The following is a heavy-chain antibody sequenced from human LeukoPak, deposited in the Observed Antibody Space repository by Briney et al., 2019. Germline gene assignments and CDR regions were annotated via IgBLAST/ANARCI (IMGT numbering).Heavy chain of an antibody. Sequence: ASVTVSCKASGYIFTAYYLHCVRQAPGQRLEWMGWIKANSGDTNYARKFQGRVTMTRDTSISTVYMELSRLTSDETAVYYCTRIGDGYPYWGQGTLVTVSS. V-gene: IGHV1-2*02. CDR1: GYIFTAYY. CDR3: TRIGDGYPY. CDR2: IKANSGDT. J-gene: IGHJ4*02. D-gene: IGHD5-24*01.